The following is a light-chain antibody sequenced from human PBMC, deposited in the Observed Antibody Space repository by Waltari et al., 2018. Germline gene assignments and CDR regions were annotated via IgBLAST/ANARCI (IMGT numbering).Light chain of an antibody. CDR1: QSINHSY. CDR2: DAF. CDR3: QQRIIWPPT. J-gene: IGKJ5*01. Sequence: EIVLTQSPATLSLSPGERATLACRASQSINHSYVHWYQQRSGQAPRLLMYDAFSRATGIPARFSSSGSGTDFTLTISSLEAEDFAVYYCQQRIIWPPTFGQGTRLEIK. V-gene: IGKV3-11*01.